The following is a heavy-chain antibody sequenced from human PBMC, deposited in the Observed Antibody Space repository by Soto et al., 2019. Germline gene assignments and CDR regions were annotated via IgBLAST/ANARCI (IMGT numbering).Heavy chain of an antibody. J-gene: IGHJ4*02. D-gene: IGHD2-15*01. V-gene: IGHV3-30*18. CDR1: GFTFSEYG. Sequence: SLRLSCTASGFTFSEYGIHWVRQAPGKGLEWVAVISYGGSRKYYAGSVKGRFTISRDDSKNTVYLQMNSLKTDDTAVYYCAKEMFPRTVLDSSSPWGDFWGRGSLVTVSS. CDR3: AKEMFPRTVLDSSSPWGDF. CDR2: ISYGGSRK.